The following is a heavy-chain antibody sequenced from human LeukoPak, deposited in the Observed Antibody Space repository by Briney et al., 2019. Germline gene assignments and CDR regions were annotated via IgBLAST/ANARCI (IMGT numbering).Heavy chain of an antibody. Sequence: GGSLRLSCAASGFTFSSYSMNWVRQAPGKGLEWVSYISSSSSTIYYADSVKGRFTISRDNAKNSLYLQMNSLRAEDTAVYYCARGDTPPTGKRITMIGYWGQGTLVTVSS. CDR3: ARGDTPPTGKRITMIGY. V-gene: IGHV3-48*01. D-gene: IGHD3-22*01. J-gene: IGHJ4*02. CDR1: GFTFSSYS. CDR2: ISSSSSTI.